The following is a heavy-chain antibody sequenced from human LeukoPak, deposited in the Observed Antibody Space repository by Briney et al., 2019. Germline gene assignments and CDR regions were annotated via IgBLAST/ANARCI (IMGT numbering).Heavy chain of an antibody. J-gene: IGHJ3*02. V-gene: IGHV3-23*01. CDR2: ISGSGGST. CDR3: ARTYYYDSSGYLDAFDI. Sequence: GGSLRLSCAASGFTFSSYAMSWVRQAPGKGLEWVSAISGSGGSTYYADSVKGRFTISRDNSKNTLYLQMNSLRAEDTAVYYCARTYYYDSSGYLDAFDIWGQGTTVTVSS. CDR1: GFTFSSYA. D-gene: IGHD3-22*01.